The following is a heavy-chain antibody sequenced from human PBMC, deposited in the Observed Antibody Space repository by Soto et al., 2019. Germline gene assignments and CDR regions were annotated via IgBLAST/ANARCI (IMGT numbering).Heavy chain of an antibody. D-gene: IGHD3-3*01. J-gene: IGHJ4*02. CDR1: GFTFSSYA. CDR3: AKSPSITIFGTPGY. CDR2: ISGSGGST. Sequence: GGSLRLSCAASGFTFSSYAMSWVRQAPGKGLEWVSAISGSGGSTYYADSVKGRFTISRDNSKNTLYLQMNSLRAEDTAVYYCAKSPSITIFGTPGYWGQGTLVTVSS. V-gene: IGHV3-23*01.